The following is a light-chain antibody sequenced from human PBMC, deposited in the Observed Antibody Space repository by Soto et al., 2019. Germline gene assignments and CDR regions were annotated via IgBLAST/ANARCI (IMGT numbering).Light chain of an antibody. CDR3: SSYAASNNFYFV. J-gene: IGLJ3*02. CDR2: EGT. Sequence: QSVLTQPPSASGSPGQSVTISCTGTSSDVGGYNYVSWYQQYPGRAPKLMIYEGTKRPSGVPDRFSGSKSGNPASLTVSGLQAEDEADYYCSSYAASNNFYFVFGGGTKLTVL. V-gene: IGLV2-8*01. CDR1: SSDVGGYNY.